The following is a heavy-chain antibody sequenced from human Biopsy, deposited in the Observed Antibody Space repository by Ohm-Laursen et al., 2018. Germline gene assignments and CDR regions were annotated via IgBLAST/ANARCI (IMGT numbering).Heavy chain of an antibody. CDR1: GESFNGYY. CDR2: INHSGRT. CDR3: VRGVDYYDPYHYYALDV. Sequence: SETLSLTCAVYGESFNGYYWSWIRQTPGKGLEWIGEINHSGRTNYNPSLKSRVTISVETSKNQFSRKVRSVTAADTAVYYCVRGVDYYDPYHYYALDVWGQGTTVTVS. D-gene: IGHD3-22*01. V-gene: IGHV4-34*01. J-gene: IGHJ6*02.